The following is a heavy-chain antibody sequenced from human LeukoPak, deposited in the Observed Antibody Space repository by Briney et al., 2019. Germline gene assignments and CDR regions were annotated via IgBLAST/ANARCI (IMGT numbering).Heavy chain of an antibody. J-gene: IGHJ4*02. CDR3: ARLQVALYYFDY. CDR1: GGSISTSSYY. CDR2: IYYSGIT. V-gene: IGHV4-39*01. D-gene: IGHD5-12*01. Sequence: SETLSLTCTVSGGSISTSSYYWGWIRQPPGKGLEWIACIYYSGITYYNPSLKSRVTMSVDTSKNQFSLKLSSVTAADTAVYYCARLQVALYYFDYWGQGTLVTVSS.